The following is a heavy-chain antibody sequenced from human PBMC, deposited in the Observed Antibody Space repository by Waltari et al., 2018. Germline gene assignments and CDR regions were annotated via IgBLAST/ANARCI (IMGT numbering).Heavy chain of an antibody. D-gene: IGHD1-26*01. CDR1: GGSISSPY. J-gene: IGHJ4*02. CDR3: ARDEGVGATYFDY. CDR2: IYYSGST. Sequence: QVQLQESGPGLVKPSDTLSLTCTVSGGSISSPYWSWIRQPPGKGLEWIGYIYYSGSTNYNPSLKSRVTISVDTSKNQFSLKLSSVTAADTAVYYCARDEGVGATYFDYWGQGTLVTVSS. V-gene: IGHV4-59*11.